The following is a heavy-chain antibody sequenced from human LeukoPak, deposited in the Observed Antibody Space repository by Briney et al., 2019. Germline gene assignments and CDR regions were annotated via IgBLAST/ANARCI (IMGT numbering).Heavy chain of an antibody. CDR2: ISAYNGNT. CDR1: GYTFTSYG. J-gene: IGHJ6*02. V-gene: IGHV1-18*01. CDR3: ARVEYYYGSGSYYNHGMDV. D-gene: IGHD3-10*01. Sequence: GASVKVSCKASGYTFTSYGISWVRQAPGQGLEWMGWISAYNGNTNYAPKLQGRVTMTTDTATSAAYMELWSLGSDGSAVYYCARVEYYYGSGSYYNHGMDVWGQGTTVTVSS.